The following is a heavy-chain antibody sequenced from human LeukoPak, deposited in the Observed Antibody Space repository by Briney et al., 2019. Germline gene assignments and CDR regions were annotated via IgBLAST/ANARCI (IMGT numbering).Heavy chain of an antibody. CDR2: ISSSSSYI. Sequence: GGSLRLSCAASGFTFSSYSMNWVRQAPGKGLEWVSSISSSSSYIYYADSVKGRFTISRDNAKNSLYLQMNSLRAEDTAVYYCARDNWNYGGYYGMDVWGQGTTVTVPS. V-gene: IGHV3-21*01. J-gene: IGHJ6*02. CDR1: GFTFSSYS. CDR3: ARDNWNYGGYYGMDV. D-gene: IGHD1-7*01.